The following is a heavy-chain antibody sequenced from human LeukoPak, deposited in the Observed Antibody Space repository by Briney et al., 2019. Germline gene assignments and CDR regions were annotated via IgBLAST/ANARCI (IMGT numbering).Heavy chain of an antibody. CDR2: ISYDGTNK. CDR1: GFSFSDYA. CDR3: AKVIVATGDAFDI. Sequence: GRSLRLSCAASGFSFSDYAIHWVRQAPGKGLEWVAVISYDGTNKEYGDSVKGRFIISRDNSKNTVYLQMNSLRAEDTAVYYCAKVIVATGDAFDIWGQGTMVTVSS. J-gene: IGHJ3*02. D-gene: IGHD2-15*01. V-gene: IGHV3-30-3*01.